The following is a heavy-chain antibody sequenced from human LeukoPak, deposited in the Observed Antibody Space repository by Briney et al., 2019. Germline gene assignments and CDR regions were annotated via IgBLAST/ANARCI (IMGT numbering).Heavy chain of an antibody. CDR2: ISRSGGST. Sequence: PGGSLRLSCAASGFTFSSYAMSWVRQAPGKGLEWVSSISRSGGSTYYADSVKGRFTISRDNSKNTLYLQMNSLTAEDTALYYCAKDPWSTTSMYFYYMDVWGKGTTVTVSS. J-gene: IGHJ6*03. D-gene: IGHD6-6*01. CDR3: AKDPWSTTSMYFYYMDV. CDR1: GFTFSSYA. V-gene: IGHV3-23*01.